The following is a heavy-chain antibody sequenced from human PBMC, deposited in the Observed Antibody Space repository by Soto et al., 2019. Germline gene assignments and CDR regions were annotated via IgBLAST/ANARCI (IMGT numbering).Heavy chain of an antibody. D-gene: IGHD2-2*01. CDR3: AKDYCSSTSCYHYYYGMDV. Sequence: GGSLRLSCAASGFTFSSYAMHWVRQAPGKGLEWVAVISYDGSNKYYADSVKGRFTISRDNSKNTLYLQMNSLRAEDTAVYYCAKDYCSSTSCYHYYYGMDVWGLGTTVTVSS. CDR2: ISYDGSNK. J-gene: IGHJ6*02. CDR1: GFTFSSYA. V-gene: IGHV3-30-3*01.